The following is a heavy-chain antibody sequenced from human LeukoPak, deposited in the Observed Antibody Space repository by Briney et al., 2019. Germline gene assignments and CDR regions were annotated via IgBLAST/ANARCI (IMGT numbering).Heavy chain of an antibody. J-gene: IGHJ6*02. V-gene: IGHV3-48*02. Sequence: GGSLRLSCAASGFTFSSYSMNWVRQAPGKGLEWVSYISSSSSTIYYADSVKGRFTISRDNAKNSLYLQMNSLRDEDTAVYCCARDYYDSSGYYHYYYYYGMDVWGQGTTVTVSS. CDR3: ARDYYDSSGYYHYYYYYGMDV. CDR2: ISSSSSTI. D-gene: IGHD3-22*01. CDR1: GFTFSSYS.